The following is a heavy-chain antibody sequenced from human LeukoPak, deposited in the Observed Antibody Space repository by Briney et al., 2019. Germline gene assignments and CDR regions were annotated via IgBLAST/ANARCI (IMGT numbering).Heavy chain of an antibody. CDR3: ARGEDWVRGVIGGFDL. D-gene: IGHD3-10*01. J-gene: IGHJ5*02. CDR1: GYRFTCCY. V-gene: IGHV1-2*04. Sequence: ASGKVSCKASGYRFTCCYLHRVRQAPGQGLEWRGGINAKSGGRNNEERFEHWVPMTSHTSTSTVYLQLSGLKANDAAVYYCARGEDWVRGVIGGFDLWGQGTLVTVSS. CDR2: INAKSGGR.